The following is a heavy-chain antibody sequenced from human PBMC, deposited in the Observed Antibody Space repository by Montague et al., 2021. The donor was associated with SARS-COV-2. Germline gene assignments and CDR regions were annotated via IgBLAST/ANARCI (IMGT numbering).Heavy chain of an antibody. D-gene: IGHD1-1*01. CDR1: GGSISSYY. V-gene: IGHV4-59*01. CDR3: ARARNTCFIANCVNYFDS. Sequence: SETLSLTCEVSGGSISSYYWSWIRQSPGKGLEWISYVHYTGSTKYNPSLKTRVTLSLDTPKKHCSLKLNSVTAADTAVYYCARARNTCFIANCVNYFDSWGLGALVTVSS. CDR2: VHYTGST. J-gene: IGHJ4*02.